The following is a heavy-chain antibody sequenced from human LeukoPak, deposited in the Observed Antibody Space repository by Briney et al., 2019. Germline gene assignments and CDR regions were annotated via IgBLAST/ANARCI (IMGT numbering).Heavy chain of an antibody. D-gene: IGHD5-18*01. CDR3: ARATVRELWCWFDP. CDR2: IYYSGST. V-gene: IGHV4-39*07. J-gene: IGHJ5*02. Sequence: SETLSLTCTVSGGSISSSSYYWGWIRQPPGKGLEWIGSIYYSGSTYYNPSLKSRVTISVDTSKNQFSLKLSSVTAADTAVYYCARATVRELWCWFDPWGQGTLVTVSS. CDR1: GGSISSSSYY.